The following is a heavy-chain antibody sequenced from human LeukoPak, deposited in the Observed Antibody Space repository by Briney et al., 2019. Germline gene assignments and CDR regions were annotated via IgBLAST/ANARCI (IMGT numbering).Heavy chain of an antibody. CDR2: ISWNSGSI. Sequence: LRLSCAASGFTFDDYAMHWVRQAPGKGLEWVSGISWNSGSIGYADSVKGRFTISRDNAKNSLYLQMNSLRAEDMALYYCAKAGLWSGFDYWGQGTLVTVSS. CDR3: AKAGLWSGFDY. D-gene: IGHD5-18*01. V-gene: IGHV3-9*03. J-gene: IGHJ4*02. CDR1: GFTFDDYA.